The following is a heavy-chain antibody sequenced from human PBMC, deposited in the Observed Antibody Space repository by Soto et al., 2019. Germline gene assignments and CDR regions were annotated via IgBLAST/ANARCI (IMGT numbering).Heavy chain of an antibody. CDR3: TRDDVYCDGGGGYGVPMGV. V-gene: IGHV3-66*01. CDR2: IQSGGST. CDR1: GFTVSTKY. D-gene: IGHD2-15*01. Sequence: EVQLVESGGGLVQPGGSLRLSCAASGFTVSTKYMSWVRQAPGKGLEWVSLIQSGGSTYYAGSVEGRFTISRDNSENMRFLQMNSLRVEDTAMYYCTRDDVYCDGGGGYGVPMGVWGKGTTVTVSA. J-gene: IGHJ6*04.